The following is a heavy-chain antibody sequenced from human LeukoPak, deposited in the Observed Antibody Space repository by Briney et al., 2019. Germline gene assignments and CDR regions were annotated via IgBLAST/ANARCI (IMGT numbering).Heavy chain of an antibody. CDR2: IYYSGST. J-gene: IGHJ2*01. V-gene: IGHV4-39*07. CDR1: GGSISSSSYY. CDR3: ARVRGYSSGWYWVKHWYFDL. D-gene: IGHD6-19*01. Sequence: SETLSLTCTVSGGSISSSSYYWGWISQPPEKGLEWIGSIYYSGSTYYNPSLKSRVTISVDTSKNQFSLKLSSVTAADTAVYYCARVRGYSSGWYWVKHWYFDLWGRGTLVTVSS.